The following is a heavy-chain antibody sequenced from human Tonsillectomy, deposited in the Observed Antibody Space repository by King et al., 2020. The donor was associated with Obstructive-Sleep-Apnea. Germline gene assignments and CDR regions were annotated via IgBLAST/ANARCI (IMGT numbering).Heavy chain of an antibody. D-gene: IGHD4-17*01. CDR3: AREHYGDYGVDY. J-gene: IGHJ4*02. CDR1: GFTLSRYW. CDR2: IKSDGIST. V-gene: IGHV3-74*01. Sequence: VQLVESGGGLVQPGGSLRLSCAASGFTLSRYWMHWVRQAPGKGLVWVSGIKSDGISTNYADSVKGRFTISRDNAKNTLYLQMNSLRAEDTAVYYCAREHYGDYGVDYWGQGTLVTVSS.